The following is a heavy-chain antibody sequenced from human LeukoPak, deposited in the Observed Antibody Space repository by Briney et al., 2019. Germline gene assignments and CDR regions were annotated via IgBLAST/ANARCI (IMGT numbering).Heavy chain of an antibody. Sequence: MPSETLSLTCTVSGGSISSYYWSWIRQPPGKGLEWIGYIYYSGSTNYNPSLKSRVTISVDTSKNQFSLKLSSVTAADTAVYYCARDTRMVRGVIRDNWFDPWGQGTLVTVSS. D-gene: IGHD3-10*01. CDR2: IYYSGST. J-gene: IGHJ5*02. V-gene: IGHV4-59*01. CDR1: GGSISSYY. CDR3: ARDTRMVRGVIRDNWFDP.